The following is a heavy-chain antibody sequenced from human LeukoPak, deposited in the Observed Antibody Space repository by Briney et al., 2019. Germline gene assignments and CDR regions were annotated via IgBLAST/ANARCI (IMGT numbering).Heavy chain of an antibody. V-gene: IGHV3-30-3*01. CDR1: GFTFSSYA. CDR3: ARVLYGSGTKLIDY. CDR2: ISYDGSDK. J-gene: IGHJ4*02. D-gene: IGHD3-10*01. Sequence: GGSLRLSCAASGFTFSSYAMHWVRQAPGKGLEWVAVISYDGSDKYYADSVKGRFTVSRDNSKNTLYLQMNSLRAEDTAVYYCARVLYGSGTKLIDYWGQGTLVTVSS.